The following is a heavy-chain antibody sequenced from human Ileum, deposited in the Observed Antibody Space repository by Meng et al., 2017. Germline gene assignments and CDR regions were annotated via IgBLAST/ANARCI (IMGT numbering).Heavy chain of an antibody. Sequence: PGLVEQCWCLALTCAVSGGIIIKSHWGSWVRQHRGKGLDWIDQIYNNGSTNYNPAITSRVTISVEKSRNQFSLKLSSVTAEDTAVYYCARHGSGSYTYLEYWGQGTLVTVSS. D-gene: IGHD3-10*01. J-gene: IGHJ4*02. V-gene: IGHV4-4*02. CDR2: IYNNGST. CDR1: GGIIIKSHW. CDR3: ARHGSGSYTYLEY.